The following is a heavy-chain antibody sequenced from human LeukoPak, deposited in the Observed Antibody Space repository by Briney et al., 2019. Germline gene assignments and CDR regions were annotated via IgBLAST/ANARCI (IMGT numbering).Heavy chain of an antibody. J-gene: IGHJ3*02. Sequence: PGGPLRLSCVASGITFSNYAVSWVRQAPEKGLDWVSVISGSAHKIRYADSVKGRFTISRDNSKNTLYLQMNSLRAEDTAVYYCARGGPGRITMIVVDYDAFDIWGQGTMVTVSS. CDR2: ISGSAHKI. CDR3: ARGGPGRITMIVVDYDAFDI. D-gene: IGHD3-22*01. CDR1: GITFSNYA. V-gene: IGHV3-23*01.